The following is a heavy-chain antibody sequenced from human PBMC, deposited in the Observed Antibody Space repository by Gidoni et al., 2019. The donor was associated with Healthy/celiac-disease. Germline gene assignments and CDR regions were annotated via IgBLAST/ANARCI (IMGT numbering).Heavy chain of an antibody. CDR3: ARRTDTAMEGHFDY. D-gene: IGHD5-18*01. CDR2: IYYSGST. Sequence: QLQLQESGPGLVKPSETLSLTCTVSGGSISSSSYYWGWIRQPPGKGLEWIGSIYYSGSTYYNPSLKSRVTISVDTSKNQFSLKLSSVTAADTAVYYCARRTDTAMEGHFDYWGQGTLVTVSS. J-gene: IGHJ4*02. V-gene: IGHV4-39*01. CDR1: GGSISSSSYY.